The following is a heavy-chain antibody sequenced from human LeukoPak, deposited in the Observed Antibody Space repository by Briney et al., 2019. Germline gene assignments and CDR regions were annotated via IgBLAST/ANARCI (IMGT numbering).Heavy chain of an antibody. D-gene: IGHD3-22*01. CDR1: GYTFTGYY. CDR2: INPNSGGT. CDR3: ASTNYYDSSGPYNDY. V-gene: IGHV1-2*02. J-gene: IGHJ4*02. Sequence: ASVKVSCKASGYTFTGYYMHWVRQAPGHGLEWMGWINPNSGGTNYAQKFQGRVTMTRDTSISTAYMELSRLRSDDTAVYYCASTNYYDSSGPYNDYWGQGTLVTVSS.